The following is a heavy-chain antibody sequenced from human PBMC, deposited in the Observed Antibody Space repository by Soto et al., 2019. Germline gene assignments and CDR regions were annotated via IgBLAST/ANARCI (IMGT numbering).Heavy chain of an antibody. D-gene: IGHD3-10*01. CDR1: GVSFNTYF. CDR2: VLPIYGTS. J-gene: IGHJ4*02. V-gene: IGHV1-69*06. Sequence: SVKVSCKASGVSFNTYFITWVRQAPGQGLEYMGGVLPIYGTSNYAQKFLGRVTITADKSKSTAYLDLGSLRSDDTAMYYCARAITMVRGEAPYYFDSWGQGTQVTVSS. CDR3: ARAITMVRGEAPYYFDS.